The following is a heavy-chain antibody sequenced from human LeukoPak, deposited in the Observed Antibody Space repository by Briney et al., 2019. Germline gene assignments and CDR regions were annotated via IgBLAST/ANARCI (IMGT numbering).Heavy chain of an antibody. J-gene: IGHJ4*02. Sequence: PSETLSLTCTVSGDSISSGSYYWTWIRQPAGKGLEWIGRIYTSGSTNFNPSLKSRVSISLDTSQNQYSLKLSSVTAADTAVYYCAREGAARNFDYWGQGILVTVSS. CDR3: AREGAARNFDY. V-gene: IGHV4-61*02. CDR2: IYTSGST. D-gene: IGHD6-6*01. CDR1: GDSISSGSYY.